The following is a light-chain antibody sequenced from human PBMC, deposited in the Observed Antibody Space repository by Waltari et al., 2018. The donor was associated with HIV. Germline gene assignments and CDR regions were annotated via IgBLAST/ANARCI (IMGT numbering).Light chain of an antibody. CDR3: CSYAGRYTYV. J-gene: IGLJ1*01. V-gene: IGLV2-11*01. Sequence: QSALTQPRSVSGSPGQSVTISCTGTSSDVGGYNYVSWYQHHPGKAPKFMIYDVTKRPSGVPDCFSGSKSGNTASLTISGLQAEDEADYYCCSYAGRYTYVVGTGTKVTVL. CDR1: SSDVGGYNY. CDR2: DVT.